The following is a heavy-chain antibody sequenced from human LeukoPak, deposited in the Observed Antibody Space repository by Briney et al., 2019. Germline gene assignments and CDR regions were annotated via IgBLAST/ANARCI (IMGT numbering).Heavy chain of an antibody. D-gene: IGHD3-22*01. J-gene: IGHJ4*02. CDR3: AKVEGAVYYYDSSGYYDY. V-gene: IGHV3-23*01. CDR1: GFTFSSYA. CDR2: ISGSGGST. Sequence: GGSLRLSCAASGFTFSSYAMSWVRQAPGKGLEWVSAISGSGGSTYYADSVKGRFTISRDNSKNTLYLQMNSLRAVDTAVYYCAKVEGAVYYYDSSGYYDYWGQGTLVTVSS.